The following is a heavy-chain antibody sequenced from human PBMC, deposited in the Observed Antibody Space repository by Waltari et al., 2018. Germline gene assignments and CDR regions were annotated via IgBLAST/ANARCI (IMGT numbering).Heavy chain of an antibody. V-gene: IGHV3-66*01. CDR2: IYRGGDT. D-gene: IGHD1-7*01. Sequence: EVQLVESGGDLVQPGGSLRLSCAASGFTVSNNFMSWVRQAPGKGLAWVSVIYRGGDTTYADSGKGRFTISTDNPKITLFLQINGLGADDTSVYDCATRGPGISGTMGDYWGQGTLVTVSS. CDR3: ATRGPGISGTMGDY. J-gene: IGHJ4*02. CDR1: GFTVSNNF.